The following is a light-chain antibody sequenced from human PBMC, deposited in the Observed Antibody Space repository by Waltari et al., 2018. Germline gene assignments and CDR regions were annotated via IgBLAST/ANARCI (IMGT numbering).Light chain of an antibody. CDR2: WAS. Sequence: DIVMTQSPDSLAVSLGERATINCKSSQSVSDSSNNKNCLAWYQQKPGQPPKLLIYWASTRASAVPARFSVRGSATAFTLTISSLQPEDVAVYYCQQYYSTPYTFGPGTKLAI. CDR3: QQYYSTPYT. V-gene: IGKV4-1*01. CDR1: QSVSDSSNNKNC. J-gene: IGKJ2*01.